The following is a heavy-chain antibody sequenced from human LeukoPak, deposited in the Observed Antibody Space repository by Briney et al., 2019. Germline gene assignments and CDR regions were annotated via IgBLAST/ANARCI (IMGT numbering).Heavy chain of an antibody. Sequence: ASVKVSCKASGYTFTSYDINWVRQATGQGLEWMGWMNPNSGNTGYAQKFQGRVTMTRNTSISTAYMELSSLRAEDTAIYYCAKQWEATGVSYFDYWGQGTLVTVSS. CDR2: MNPNSGNT. CDR3: AKQWEATGVSYFDY. CDR1: GYTFTSYD. J-gene: IGHJ4*02. V-gene: IGHV1-8*01. D-gene: IGHD4-23*01.